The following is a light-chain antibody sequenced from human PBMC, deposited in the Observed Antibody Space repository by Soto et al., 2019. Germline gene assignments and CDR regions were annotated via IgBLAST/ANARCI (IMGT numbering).Light chain of an antibody. V-gene: IGKV1-5*01. CDR2: EIS. Sequence: DIEMTQSPSTVSASVGDRITITCRASQSISRWVAWYQQKPDGAPKLLLSEISTLGSGVPSRFSGSGSGTEFTLTISSLQPDDFATYYCQQYINYPYTFGQGTKLDIQ. CDR1: QSISRW. CDR3: QQYINYPYT. J-gene: IGKJ2*01.